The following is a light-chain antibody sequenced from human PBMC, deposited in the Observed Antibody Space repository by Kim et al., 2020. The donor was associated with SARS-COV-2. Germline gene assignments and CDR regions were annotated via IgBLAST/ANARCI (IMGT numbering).Light chain of an antibody. V-gene: IGLV3-1*01. CDR2: QSK. J-gene: IGLJ2*01. CDR3: QAWDSSTAV. Sequence: SYELTQPPSVSVSPGQTASITCSGDKLGDKYTNWYHQGPGQSPLLVIYQSKKRPSGIPERFSGSNSGDTATLTISGTQALDEGDYYCQAWDSSTAVFGGGTQLTVL. CDR1: KLGDKY.